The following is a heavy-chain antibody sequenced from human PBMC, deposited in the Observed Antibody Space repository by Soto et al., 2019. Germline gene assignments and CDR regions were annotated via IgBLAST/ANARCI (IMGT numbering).Heavy chain of an antibody. CDR1: GGSFKSGSYS. V-gene: IGHV4-61*01. CDR3: ARDFGYFDS. Sequence: QVQLQESGPGLVKPSETLSLTCTVSGGSFKSGSYSWSWIRQPPGKGLEWIGYVYHTGRTSYNPSLKSRVSISMETSKNQFSLNLYSVTDADTAVYFCARDFGYFDSWCQGTLVNVSS. CDR2: VYHTGRT. D-gene: IGHD3-3*01. J-gene: IGHJ4*03.